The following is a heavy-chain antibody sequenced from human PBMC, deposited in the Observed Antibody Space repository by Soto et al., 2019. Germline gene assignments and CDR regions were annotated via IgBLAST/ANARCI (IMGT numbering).Heavy chain of an antibody. Sequence: GGSLRLSCAASGFTFSSYAMSWVRQAPGKGLEWVSAISGSGGSTYYADSVKGRFTISRDNSKNTLYLQMNSLRAEDTAVYYCAKSVAVAGIGSYYMDVWGKGTTVTVSS. CDR2: ISGSGGST. CDR1: GFTFSSYA. J-gene: IGHJ6*03. D-gene: IGHD6-19*01. V-gene: IGHV3-23*01. CDR3: AKSVAVAGIGSYYMDV.